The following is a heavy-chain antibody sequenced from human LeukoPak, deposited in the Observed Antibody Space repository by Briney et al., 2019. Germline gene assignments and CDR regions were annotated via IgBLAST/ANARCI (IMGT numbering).Heavy chain of an antibody. Sequence: GESLRISCKGFGYSFTSYWINWVRQMPGKGLEWMGRIDHSDSYTNYSPAFQGHVTISVDKSISTAYLQWSSLKASDTAMYYCARRQQLDWFDPWGQGTLVTVSS. J-gene: IGHJ5*02. V-gene: IGHV5-10-1*01. CDR1: GYSFTSYW. CDR2: IDHSDSYT. CDR3: ARRQQLDWFDP. D-gene: IGHD6-13*01.